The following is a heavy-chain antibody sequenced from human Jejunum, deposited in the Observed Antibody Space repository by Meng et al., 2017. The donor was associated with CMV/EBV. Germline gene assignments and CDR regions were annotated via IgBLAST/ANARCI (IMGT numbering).Heavy chain of an antibody. CDR2: IFNDGRT. V-gene: IGHV3-53*02. CDR3: ARDSMMGY. Sequence: EVQLVETAGGLLQPGGSLRLSCAASGFTISNNYMTWVRQAPGKGLEWVSIIFNDGRTFYADSVKGRFTLSRDNSQNPLYLQMNSLRAEDTAVYYCARDSMMGYWGQGTLVTVSS. CDR1: GFTISNNY. D-gene: IGHD2/OR15-2a*01. J-gene: IGHJ4*01.